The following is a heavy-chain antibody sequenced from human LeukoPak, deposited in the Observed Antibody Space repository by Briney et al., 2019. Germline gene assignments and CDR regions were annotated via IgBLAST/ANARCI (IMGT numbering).Heavy chain of an antibody. J-gene: IGHJ5*02. Sequence: ASVKVSCKASGYTFTSYGISWVRQAPGQGLEWMGWMNPNSGNTGYAQKFQGRVTMTRNTSISTAYMELSSLRSEDTAVYYCARGRAWFDPWGQGTLVTVSS. CDR1: GYTFTSYG. CDR3: ARGRAWFDP. V-gene: IGHV1-8*02. CDR2: MNPNSGNT.